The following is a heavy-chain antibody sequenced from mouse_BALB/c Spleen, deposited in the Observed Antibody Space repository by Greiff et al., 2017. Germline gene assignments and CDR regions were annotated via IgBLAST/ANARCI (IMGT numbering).Heavy chain of an antibody. CDR2: ISSGSSTI. CDR1: GFTFSSYA. V-gene: IGHV5-17*02. CDR3: ARSVDYDYAMDY. D-gene: IGHD2-4*01. J-gene: IGHJ4*01. Sequence: EVQLVESGGGLVKPGGSLKLSCAASGFTFSSYAMSWVRQSPEKRLEWVAYISSGSSTIYYADTVKGRFTISRDNPKNTLFLQMTSLRSEDTAMYYCARSVDYDYAMDYWGQGTSVTVSS.